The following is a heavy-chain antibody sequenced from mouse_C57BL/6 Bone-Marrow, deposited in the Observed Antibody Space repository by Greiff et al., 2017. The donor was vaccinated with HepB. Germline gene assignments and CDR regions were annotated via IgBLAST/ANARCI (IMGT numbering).Heavy chain of an antibody. J-gene: IGHJ4*01. V-gene: IGHV8-8*01. CDR1: GFSLSTFGMG. CDR3: ARIARGITTVVAYYYAMDY. Sequence: QVTLKESGPGILQPSQTLSLTCSFSGFSLSTFGMGVGWIRQPSGQGLEWLAHIWWDDDKYYNPALKSRLTISKDTSKNQVFLKIANVDTADTATYYGARIARGITTVVAYYYAMDYWGQGTSVTVSS. CDR2: IWWDDDK. D-gene: IGHD1-1*01.